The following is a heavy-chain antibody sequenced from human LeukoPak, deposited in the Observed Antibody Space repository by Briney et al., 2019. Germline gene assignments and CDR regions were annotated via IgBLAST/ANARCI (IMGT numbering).Heavy chain of an antibody. D-gene: IGHD3-16*01. CDR2: ISTSGSYI. CDR1: GFTLSSYS. Sequence: GGSLRLSCAASGFTLSSYSMNWVRQAPGKGLEWVSYISTSGSYIYYSDSVKGRFTMSRDNAKNSLYLQMNGLRAEDTAVYYCARDARGHHAFDIWGQGTMVTVSS. CDR3: ARDARGHHAFDI. J-gene: IGHJ3*02. V-gene: IGHV3-21*01.